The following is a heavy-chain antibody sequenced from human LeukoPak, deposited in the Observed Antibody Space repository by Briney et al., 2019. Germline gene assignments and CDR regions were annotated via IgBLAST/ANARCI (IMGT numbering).Heavy chain of an antibody. CDR1: GFTFSSYN. Sequence: GGSLRLSCAASGFTFSSYNMNWVRQAPGKGLEWVSYISSSSSTIYYADSVKGRFTISRDNAKNSLYLQMNSLRAEDTGVYSCARVSWHGSGSSSDYWGQGTMVTVSS. CDR3: ARVSWHGSGSSSDY. CDR2: ISSSSSTI. V-gene: IGHV3-48*04. D-gene: IGHD3-10*01. J-gene: IGHJ4*02.